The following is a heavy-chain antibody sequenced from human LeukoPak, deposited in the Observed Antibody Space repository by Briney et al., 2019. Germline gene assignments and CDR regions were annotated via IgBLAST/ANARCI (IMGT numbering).Heavy chain of an antibody. CDR2: INHSGST. CDR1: GGSFSGYY. D-gene: IGHD2-2*01. Sequence: SETLPLTCAVYGGSFSGYYWSWIRQPPGNGLEWIGEINHSGSTNYNPSLKSRVTISVDTSMNQFSLKLSSVTAADTAVYYCARDKFRYCSSTSCSRTYDYWGQGTLVTVSS. CDR3: ARDKFRYCSSTSCSRTYDY. J-gene: IGHJ4*02. V-gene: IGHV4-34*01.